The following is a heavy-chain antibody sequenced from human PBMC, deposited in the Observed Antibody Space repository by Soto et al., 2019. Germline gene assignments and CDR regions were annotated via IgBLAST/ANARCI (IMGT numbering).Heavy chain of an antibody. J-gene: IGHJ2*01. CDR1: GSTFTSYD. CDR2: MNPNSGKA. D-gene: IGHD2-15*01. Sequence: QVQLVQSGAEVKKPGASVKLSCRAYGSTFTSYDINCVRQAAGQGLDCIGWMNPNSGKAVYAQKFQGSVTMAGNNSISTAYMELSSLRSDDTAVYFCARGLVVVSATYWYFDLWGRGTLVTVSS. CDR3: ARGLVVVSATYWYFDL. V-gene: IGHV1-8*01.